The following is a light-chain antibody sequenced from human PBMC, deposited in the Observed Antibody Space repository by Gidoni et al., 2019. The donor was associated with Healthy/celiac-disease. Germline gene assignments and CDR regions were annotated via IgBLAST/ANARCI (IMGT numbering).Light chain of an antibody. CDR2: DAS. Sequence: EIVLTQPPATLSLSPGERATLSCRASQSVSSYLAWYQQTPGQAPSLLLYDASNRATGIPARVSGSGFAPDFTRTIRSQFAEDFAVYYCQQRMTFGQXTKVEIK. J-gene: IGKJ1*01. V-gene: IGKV3-11*01. CDR3: QQRMT. CDR1: QSVSSY.